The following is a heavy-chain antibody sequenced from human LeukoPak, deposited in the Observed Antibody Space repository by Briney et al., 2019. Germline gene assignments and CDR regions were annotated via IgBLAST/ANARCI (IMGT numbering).Heavy chain of an antibody. CDR3: ARGAPVGAAAATTAEYYFDY. CDR2: IIPIFGTA. V-gene: IGHV1-69*05. Sequence: ASVKVSCKASGGTFSSYAIIWVRQAPGQGPEWMGGIIPIFGTANYAQKFQGRVTITTDESTSTAYMELSSLRSEDTAVYYCARGAPVGAAAATTAEYYFDYWGQGTLVTVSS. CDR1: GGTFSSYA. J-gene: IGHJ4*02. D-gene: IGHD6-13*01.